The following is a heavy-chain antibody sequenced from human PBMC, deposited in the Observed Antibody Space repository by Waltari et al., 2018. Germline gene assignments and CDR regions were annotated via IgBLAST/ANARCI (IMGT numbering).Heavy chain of an antibody. J-gene: IGHJ4*02. CDR2: VSAKSDFT. Sequence: EVQLLESGGGLVQPGGSLRLSCVASGFVFGSYAMTWFRQAPGKGLEWVSGVSAKSDFTNYADSMKGRFTISRDNSKNTLYLQMNSLRVEDAALYYCARYISRGRELMSWGQGTLVTVSS. CDR1: GFVFGSYA. CDR3: ARYISRGRELMS. D-gene: IGHD1-7*01. V-gene: IGHV3-23*01.